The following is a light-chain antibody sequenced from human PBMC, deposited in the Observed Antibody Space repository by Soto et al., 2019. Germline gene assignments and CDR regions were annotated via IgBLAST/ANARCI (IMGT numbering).Light chain of an antibody. Sequence: EIVLTQSPGTLSLSPGERATLSCRASQSVSSSYLAWYQQKPGQAPRLLVYGASSRATGIPDRFSGSGSGSDLTLTISRVEPEEFAVYYCQHYGSSPFTFGPGTRVDIK. V-gene: IGKV3-20*01. J-gene: IGKJ3*01. CDR1: QSVSSSY. CDR2: GAS. CDR3: QHYGSSPFT.